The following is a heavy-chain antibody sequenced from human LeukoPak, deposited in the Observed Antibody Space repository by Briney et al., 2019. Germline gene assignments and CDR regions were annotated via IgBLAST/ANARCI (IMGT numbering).Heavy chain of an antibody. D-gene: IGHD6-6*01. CDR2: IYTSGST. Sequence: KASETLSLTCTVSGGSISSYYWSWIRQPAGKGLEWIGRIYTSGSTNYNPSLKSRVTISVDKSKSQFSLKLSSVTAADTAVYYCARVGGIAARNYYYYYYMDVWGKGTTVTVSS. V-gene: IGHV4-4*07. CDR3: ARVGGIAARNYYYYYYMDV. J-gene: IGHJ6*03. CDR1: GGSISSYY.